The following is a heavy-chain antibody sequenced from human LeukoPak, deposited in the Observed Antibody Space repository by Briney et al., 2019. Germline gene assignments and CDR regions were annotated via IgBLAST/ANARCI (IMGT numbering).Heavy chain of an antibody. CDR1: GYTFTSYD. Sequence: ASVTVSCKASGYTFTSYDINWVRQATGQGLEWMGWMNPNSGNTGYAQKFQGRVTMTRNTSISTAYMELSSLRSEDTAVYYCARGAMIVVATPFDPWGQGTLVTVSS. D-gene: IGHD3-22*01. V-gene: IGHV1-8*01. CDR2: MNPNSGNT. CDR3: ARGAMIVVATPFDP. J-gene: IGHJ5*02.